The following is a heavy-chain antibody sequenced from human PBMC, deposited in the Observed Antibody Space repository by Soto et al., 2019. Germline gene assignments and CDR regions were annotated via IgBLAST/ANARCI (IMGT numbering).Heavy chain of an antibody. CDR1: GYTLTELF. Sequence: GASVKVSCKVSGYTLTELFMHWVRQAPGKGLEWMGGFDPEDGETIHAQKFQGRVTMTEDTSTATAYMELSSLRSEDTAVYYCATEERYYQPVIYWGQGTLVTV. J-gene: IGHJ4*02. D-gene: IGHD3-9*01. V-gene: IGHV1-24*01. CDR3: ATEERYYQPVIY. CDR2: FDPEDGET.